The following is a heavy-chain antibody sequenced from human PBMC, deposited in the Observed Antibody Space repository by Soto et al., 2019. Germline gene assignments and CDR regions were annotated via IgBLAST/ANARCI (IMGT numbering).Heavy chain of an antibody. V-gene: IGHV1-69*12. Sequence: QVQLVQSGAEVKKPGSSVKVSCKASGGTFSSYAISWVRQAPGQGLEWMGGIIPIFGTADYAQKFQGRVTITADESSSTACMELRSVRSEDTAVYYCASHSSLRGYCISTSCYGYYYGMDVWGQGTTVTVSS. CDR3: ASHSSLRGYCISTSCYGYYYGMDV. D-gene: IGHD2-2*01. CDR2: IIPIFGTA. CDR1: GGTFSSYA. J-gene: IGHJ6*02.